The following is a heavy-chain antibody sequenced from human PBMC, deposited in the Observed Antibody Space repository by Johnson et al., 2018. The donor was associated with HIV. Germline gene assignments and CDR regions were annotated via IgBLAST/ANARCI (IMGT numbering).Heavy chain of an antibody. CDR1: GFTFSSYA. V-gene: IGHV3-30*03. J-gene: IGHJ3*02. Sequence: QMLLVESGGGVVQPGRSLRLSCAASGFTFSSYAMSWVRQAPGKGLQWVALLSYDGNNKYYSDPVQGRFTISRDNSKNTLYLQMNSLRAEDTAVYYCASCESDSSGRGAFDIWGQGTMVTVSS. D-gene: IGHD3-22*01. CDR3: ASCESDSSGRGAFDI. CDR2: LSYDGNNK.